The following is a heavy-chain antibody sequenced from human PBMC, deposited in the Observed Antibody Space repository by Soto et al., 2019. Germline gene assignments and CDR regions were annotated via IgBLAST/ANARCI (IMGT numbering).Heavy chain of an antibody. V-gene: IGHV1-69*06. Sequence: QVQLVQSGAEVKKPGSSVKVSCKASGGTFSSYAISWVRQAPGQGLEWMGGIIPIFGTANYAQKFQGRVTITADKSTSTAYMELSSLRSEDTAVYYCASEMSGYCSSTSCYPAHYYYYGMDVWCQGTTVTVSS. CDR1: GGTFSSYA. CDR3: ASEMSGYCSSTSCYPAHYYYYGMDV. J-gene: IGHJ6*02. CDR2: IIPIFGTA. D-gene: IGHD2-2*01.